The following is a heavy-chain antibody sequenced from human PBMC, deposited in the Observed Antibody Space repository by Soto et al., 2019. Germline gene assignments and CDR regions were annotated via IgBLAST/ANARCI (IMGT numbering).Heavy chain of an antibody. CDR2: VYYSGRT. CDR3: ARSAEVSRDWFDP. J-gene: IGHJ5*02. V-gene: IGHV4-39*01. CDR1: GGSISSSSYY. Sequence: PSETLSLTCTVSGGSISSSSYYWGWIRQPPGKGLEWIGTVYYSGRTYYNPSLKSRVTISVDTSKNQFSLKLSSVTAADTAVYYCARSAEVSRDWFDPWGQGTLVTVSS.